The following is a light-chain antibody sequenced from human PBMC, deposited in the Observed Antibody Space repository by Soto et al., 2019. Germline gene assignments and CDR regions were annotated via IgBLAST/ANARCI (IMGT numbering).Light chain of an antibody. CDR2: ETS. V-gene: IGKV3-15*01. Sequence: EIVVTQFPATLSVSPGERATLSCRTSQSVSTHLAWFQQRPGQAPRLLIYETSTRATGVPARFTGSGSETEFTPTISSLQSEDFAVYYCQQYHIWYTFGQGTELEIK. CDR3: QQYHIWYT. CDR1: QSVSTH. J-gene: IGKJ2*01.